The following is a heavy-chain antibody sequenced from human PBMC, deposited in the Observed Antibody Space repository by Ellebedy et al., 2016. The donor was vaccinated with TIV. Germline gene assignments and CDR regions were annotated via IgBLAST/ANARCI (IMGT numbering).Heavy chain of an antibody. J-gene: IGHJ3*02. CDR1: GLSVSSNGMR. V-gene: IGHV2-70*04. CDR3: ARISRDAFDI. CDR2: LDWDDDT. Sequence: TLSLTCTLSGLSVSSNGMRVSWIRPPPGKALEWLARLDWDDDTFYSTSLTTRLTISKDTSKNTMVLTMTVMDPVDTATYYCARISRDAFDIWGQGTMVTVSS.